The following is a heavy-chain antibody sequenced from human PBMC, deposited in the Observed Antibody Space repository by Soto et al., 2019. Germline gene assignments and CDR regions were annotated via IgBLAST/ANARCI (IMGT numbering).Heavy chain of an antibody. Sequence: EVQLLESGGGLVQPGGSLRLSCAASGFTFSSYAMSWVRQAPGKGLEWVSAISGSGGSTYYADSVKGRFTISRDNSKNTLYLQMNSLRAEDTAVYYCAKSDILTGYSPDGAQGYFDYWGQGTLVTVSS. CDR3: AKSDILTGYSPDGAQGYFDY. CDR1: GFTFSSYA. D-gene: IGHD3-9*01. CDR2: ISGSGGST. V-gene: IGHV3-23*01. J-gene: IGHJ4*02.